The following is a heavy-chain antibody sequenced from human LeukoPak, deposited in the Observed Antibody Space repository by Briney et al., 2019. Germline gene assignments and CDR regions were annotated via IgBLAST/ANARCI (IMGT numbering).Heavy chain of an antibody. CDR2: ISGSGGRT. V-gene: IGHV3-23*01. CDR3: ARDMMGATLYFDS. Sequence: PGGSLGLSCAASGFTFSIYGMSWVRQAPGKGLEWVSAISGSGGRTYNADSMKGRFTISRDNSKNTLYLQMNSLRVEDTAVYYCARDMMGATLYFDSWGQGTLVTVSS. CDR1: GFTFSIYG. D-gene: IGHD1-26*01. J-gene: IGHJ4*02.